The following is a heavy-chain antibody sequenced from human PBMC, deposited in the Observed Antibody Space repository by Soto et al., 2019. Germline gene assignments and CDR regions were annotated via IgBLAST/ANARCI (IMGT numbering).Heavy chain of an antibody. CDR3: ARGLGYCSGGSCYYYGMDV. CDR1: GFSLSNARMG. V-gene: IGHV2-26*01. Sequence: QVTLKESGPVLVNPTETLTLTCTVSGFSLSNARMGVSWIRQPPGKALEWLAHIFSNDEKSYSTSLKSRLTISKDTSKSQVVLTMTNMDPVDTATYYCARGLGYCSGGSCYYYGMDVWGQGTTVTVSS. D-gene: IGHD2-15*01. J-gene: IGHJ6*02. CDR2: IFSNDEK.